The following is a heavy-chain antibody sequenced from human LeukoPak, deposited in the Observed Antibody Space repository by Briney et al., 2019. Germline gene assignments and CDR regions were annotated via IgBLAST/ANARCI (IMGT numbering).Heavy chain of an antibody. V-gene: IGHV3-23*01. J-gene: IGHJ6*04. CDR1: GFTFISYG. CDR3: AELGITMIGGV. Sequence: PGGSLRLSCAASGFTFISYGMSWVRQAPGKGLEWVSGITGSGGSTYYADSVKGRFTISRDNSKNTLYLQMNSLRAEDTAVYYCAELGITMIGGVWGKGTTVTISS. CDR2: ITGSGGST. D-gene: IGHD3-10*02.